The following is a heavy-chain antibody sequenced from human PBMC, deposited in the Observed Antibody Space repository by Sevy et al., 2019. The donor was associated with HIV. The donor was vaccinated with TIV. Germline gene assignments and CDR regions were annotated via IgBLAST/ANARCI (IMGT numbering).Heavy chain of an antibody. CDR2: ISCDGRDT. CDR1: GFTFDEIA. CDR3: AKGHPVGCGSYIFDF. D-gene: IGHD1-26*01. V-gene: IGHV3-43D*03. J-gene: IGHJ4*02. Sequence: GGSLRLSCTASGFTFDEIAMHWVRQAPGKSLEWVSVISCDGRDTNYAESVKGRFTVSRDNNKNSVYLHMNSLRVDDTALYYGAKGHPVGCGSYIFDFWGQGTLVTVSS.